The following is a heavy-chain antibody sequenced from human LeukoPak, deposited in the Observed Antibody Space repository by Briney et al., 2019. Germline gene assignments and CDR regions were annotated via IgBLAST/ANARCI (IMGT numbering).Heavy chain of an antibody. D-gene: IGHD3-16*01. J-gene: IGHJ4*02. CDR2: INPSGGRT. V-gene: IGHV1-46*01. Sequence: GASAKVSCKASGYTLTSYYMHWVRQAPGQGLEWMGTINPSGGRTTYAQKFQARVTMTRDTSTSTVYMELSSLRSEDTAVYYCARPDDYVWGSWTNWGQGTLVTVSS. CDR3: ARPDDYVWGSWTN. CDR1: GYTLTSYY.